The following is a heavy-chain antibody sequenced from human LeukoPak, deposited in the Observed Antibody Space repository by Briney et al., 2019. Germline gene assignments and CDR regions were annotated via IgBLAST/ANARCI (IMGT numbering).Heavy chain of an antibody. V-gene: IGHV4-59*08. CDR2: IYYSGGT. CDR1: GGSISSRY. CDR3: ARWQYTISSGWFDP. Sequence: PSETLSLTCTLSGGSISSRYWSWIRQPPAKALEWIGSIYYSGGTNYNPSLQGRVPISVDTSKIQFSLKLSSVTAADTAVYYCARWQYTISSGWFDPWGQGTLVTVSS. D-gene: IGHD6-6*01. J-gene: IGHJ5*02.